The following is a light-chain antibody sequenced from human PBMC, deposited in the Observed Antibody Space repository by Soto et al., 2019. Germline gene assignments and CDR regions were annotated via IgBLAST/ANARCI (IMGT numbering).Light chain of an antibody. CDR3: HQRQSWPRT. J-gene: IGKJ1*01. CDR2: QTS. CDR1: QSVSSN. Sequence: EILMTQSPVTLSVSPGERATLSCRASQSVSSNLAWYQQKPGQAPSLLIYQTSIRAAGIPARFSASGSGTDFTLTISDVQPEDFALYYCHQRQSWPRTFGQGTKVDIK. V-gene: IGKV3-11*01.